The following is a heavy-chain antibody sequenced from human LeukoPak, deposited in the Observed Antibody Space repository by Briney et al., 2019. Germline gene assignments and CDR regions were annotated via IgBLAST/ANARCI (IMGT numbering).Heavy chain of an antibody. Sequence: GGSLRLSCAASGFIFSSYAMSWVRQAPGKGLEWVSYGGSGGSTYYADSVKGRFTVSRDSSKSTLYLQMNSLTAEDTAVYYCAKMRGQYYHSYYMDAWGKGTTVTVSS. CDR2: GGSGGST. J-gene: IGHJ6*03. CDR3: AKMRGQYYHSYYMDA. CDR1: GFIFSSYA. V-gene: IGHV3-23*01.